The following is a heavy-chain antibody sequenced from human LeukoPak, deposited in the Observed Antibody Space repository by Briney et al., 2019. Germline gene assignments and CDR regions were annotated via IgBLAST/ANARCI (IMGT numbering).Heavy chain of an antibody. CDR1: GYTFTSYD. V-gene: IGHV1-8*01. Sequence: ASVKFSCKASGYTFTSYDINWVRQATGQGLEWMGWMSPNSDNTGYAQKFQGRVTFTRDTSISTAYMELRSLTSEDTAVYYCARDYGGSSGWFDPWGQGTLVTVSS. J-gene: IGHJ5*02. CDR3: ARDYGGSSGWFDP. CDR2: MSPNSDNT. D-gene: IGHD4-23*01.